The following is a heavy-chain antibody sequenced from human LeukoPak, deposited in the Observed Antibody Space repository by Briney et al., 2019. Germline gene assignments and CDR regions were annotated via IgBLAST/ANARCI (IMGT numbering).Heavy chain of an antibody. J-gene: IGHJ4*02. Sequence: GGSLRLSCAASGFTFSSYAMHWVRQAPGKGLEWVAVISYDGSNKYYADSVKGRFTISRDNSKNTLYLQMNSLRSEDTAVYYCARRRCSSTSCSSAPLDYWGQGTLVTVSS. V-gene: IGHV3-30*04. CDR2: ISYDGSNK. D-gene: IGHD2-2*01. CDR3: ARRRCSSTSCSSAPLDY. CDR1: GFTFSSYA.